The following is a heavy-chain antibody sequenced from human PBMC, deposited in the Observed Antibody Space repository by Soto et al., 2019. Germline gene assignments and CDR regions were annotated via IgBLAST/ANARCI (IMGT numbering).Heavy chain of an antibody. J-gene: IGHJ6*02. CDR1: GFTFSSYA. CDR2: IKTKTEGGPT. Sequence: GGSLRLSCAASGFTFSSYAMSWVRQAPGKGLEWVGRIKTKTEGGPTDYAAAVKGRFTVSRDDSKNTLYLQMNSLKTEDTAVYYCTTGSVEGVWSQGTTVTVSS. CDR3: TTGSVEGV. V-gene: IGHV3-15*01. D-gene: IGHD2-15*01.